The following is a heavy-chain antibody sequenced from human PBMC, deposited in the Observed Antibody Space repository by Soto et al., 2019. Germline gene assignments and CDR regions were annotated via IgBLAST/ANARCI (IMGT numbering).Heavy chain of an antibody. Sequence: PGGSLRLSCAASGFTFSSYWMSWVRQAPGKGLEWVANIKQDGSEKYYVDSVKGRFTISRDNAKNSLYLQMNSLRAEDTAVYYCARTEGIAVADAFDIWRQGTMVTVSS. CDR2: IKQDGSEK. CDR3: ARTEGIAVADAFDI. CDR1: GFTFSSYW. J-gene: IGHJ3*02. V-gene: IGHV3-7*01. D-gene: IGHD6-19*01.